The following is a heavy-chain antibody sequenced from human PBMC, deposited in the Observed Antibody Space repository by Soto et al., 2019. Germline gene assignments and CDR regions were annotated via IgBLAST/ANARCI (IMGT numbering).Heavy chain of an antibody. CDR2: IKRDGTVT. J-gene: IGHJ3*01. D-gene: IGHD2-21*01. V-gene: IGHV3-7*04. CDR1: GFTFSAFW. Sequence: EVQLVESGGGLVQPGESLRLSCAASGFTFSAFWMTWLRQAPGKGLEWVANIKRDGTVTHYGDSVEGRCTLSRDNAQSSLFLQLNSLRPADTAMYYCARDLSPPGEFFYDAFDVWGQGTVVTVSS. CDR3: ARDLSPPGEFFYDAFDV.